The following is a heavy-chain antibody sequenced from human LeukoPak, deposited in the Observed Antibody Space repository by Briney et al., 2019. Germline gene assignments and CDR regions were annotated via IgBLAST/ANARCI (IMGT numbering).Heavy chain of an antibody. CDR2: IYSGGST. CDR3: AREMAPIGYFQH. J-gene: IGHJ1*01. V-gene: IGHV3-66*01. D-gene: IGHD5-24*01. CDR1: GFTVSSNY. Sequence: GGSLRLSCAASGFTVSSNYMSWVRQAPGKGLEWVSVIYSGGSTYYADSVKGRFTISRDNSKNTLYLQMNSLRAEDTAVYYCAREMAPIGYFQHWGQGTLVTVSS.